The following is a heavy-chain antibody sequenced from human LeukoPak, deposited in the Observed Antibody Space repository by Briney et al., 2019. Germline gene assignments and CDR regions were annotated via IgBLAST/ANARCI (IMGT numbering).Heavy chain of an antibody. Sequence: ASVKVSCKASGYTFTSYGISWVRQAPGQGLEWMGWISAYNGNTNYAQKLQGRVTMTTDTSTSTAYMELSSLRSEDTAVYYCARADHRHIVVVPAARLAHYGMDVWGQGTTVTVSS. D-gene: IGHD2-2*01. J-gene: IGHJ6*02. CDR3: ARADHRHIVVVPAARLAHYGMDV. V-gene: IGHV1-18*01. CDR1: GYTFTSYG. CDR2: ISAYNGNT.